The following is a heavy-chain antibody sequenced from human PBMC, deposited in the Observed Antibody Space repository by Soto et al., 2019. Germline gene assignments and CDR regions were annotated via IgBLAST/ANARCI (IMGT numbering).Heavy chain of an antibody. CDR3: ARLPRQYYYDSSGYWGASNI. J-gene: IGHJ3*02. CDR2: IIPIFGTS. Sequence: SVKVSCKASGGTFSSYAISWVRQAPGQGLEWMGGIIPIFGTSNYAQKFQGRVTITADESTSTAYMELSSLRSEDTAVCYCARLPRQYYYDSSGYWGASNILGKGKMVTVS. D-gene: IGHD3-22*01. CDR1: GGTFSSYA. V-gene: IGHV1-69*13.